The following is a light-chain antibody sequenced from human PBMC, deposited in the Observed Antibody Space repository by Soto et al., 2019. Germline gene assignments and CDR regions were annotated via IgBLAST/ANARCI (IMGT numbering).Light chain of an antibody. CDR1: STNIGSNT. V-gene: IGLV1-44*01. CDR3: AAWDDSLNGQV. J-gene: IGLJ1*01. CDR2: SNN. Sequence: QSVLTQPPSASGTPGQRVTISCSGRSTNIGSNTVNWYQQLPGTAPKLLIYSNNQRPSGVPDRFSGSKSGTSASLAISGLQSEDEADYYCAAWDDSLNGQVFGTGTTVTVL.